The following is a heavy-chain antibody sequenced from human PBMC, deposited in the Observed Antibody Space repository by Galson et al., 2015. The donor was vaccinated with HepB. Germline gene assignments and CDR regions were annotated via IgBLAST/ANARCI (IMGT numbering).Heavy chain of an antibody. Sequence: ETLSLTCTVSGFTFSSYSMNWVRQAPGKGLEWVSYISSSSSTIYYADSVKGRFTISRDNAKNSLYLQMNSLRAEDTAVYYCAREGWYWYFDLWGRGTLVTVSS. J-gene: IGHJ2*01. CDR3: AREGWYWYFDL. CDR1: GFTFSSYS. CDR2: ISSSSSTI. D-gene: IGHD6-19*01. V-gene: IGHV3-48*04.